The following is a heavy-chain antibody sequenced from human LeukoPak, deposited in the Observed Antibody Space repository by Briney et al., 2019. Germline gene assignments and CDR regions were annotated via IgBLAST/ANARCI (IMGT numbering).Heavy chain of an antibody. CDR2: IKQDGSEK. CDR1: GFTFSSYW. J-gene: IGHJ4*02. V-gene: IGHV3-7*01. Sequence: QPGGSLRLSCAASGFTFSSYWMSWVRQAPGKGLEWVANIKQDGSEKYYVDSVKGRFTISRDNAKNSLYLQMNSLRAEDTAVYYCARAIAAAGSLFDYWGQGTLVTVSS. D-gene: IGHD6-13*01. CDR3: ARAIAAAGSLFDY.